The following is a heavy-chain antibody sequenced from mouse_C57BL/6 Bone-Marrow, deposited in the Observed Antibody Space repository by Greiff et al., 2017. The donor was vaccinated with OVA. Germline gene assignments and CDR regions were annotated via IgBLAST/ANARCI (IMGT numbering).Heavy chain of an antibody. V-gene: IGHV1-66*01. CDR3: ARPAQATYSGRLLAMDY. Sequence: QVQLQQSGPELVKPGASVKISCKASGYSFTSYYIHWVKQRPGQGLEWIGWIYPGSGNTKYNEKFKGKATLTADTSSSTAYMQLSSLTSEDSAVYYCARPAQATYSGRLLAMDYWGQGTSVTVSS. J-gene: IGHJ4*01. CDR1: GYSFTSYY. CDR2: IYPGSGNT. D-gene: IGHD3-2*02.